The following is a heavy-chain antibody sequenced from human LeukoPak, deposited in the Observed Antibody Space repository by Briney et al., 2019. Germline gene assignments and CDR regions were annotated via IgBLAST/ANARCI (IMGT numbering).Heavy chain of an antibody. J-gene: IGHJ6*03. CDR2: TRNKANSYTT. D-gene: IGHD2-2*01. V-gene: IGHV3-72*01. CDR3: VREYQLLGYYYYYMDV. Sequence: GGSLRLSCAASGFTFSDHYMDWVRQAPGKGLEWVGRTRNKANSYTTEYAASVKGRFTISRDDSKNSLYLRMNSLKAEDTAVYYCVREYQLLGYYYYYMDVWGKGTTVTVSS. CDR1: GFTFSDHY.